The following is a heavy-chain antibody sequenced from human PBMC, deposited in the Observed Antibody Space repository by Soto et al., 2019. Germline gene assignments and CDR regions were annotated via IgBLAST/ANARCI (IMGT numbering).Heavy chain of an antibody. CDR2: IIPIFGTI. J-gene: IGHJ4*02. CDR3: ASVFPDGWVVPGVVRGYLDT. Sequence: QAQLVQSGAEVKEPGSSVKVSCKASVEFFSNYGISWVRQAPGQGLEWMGGIIPIFGTISYAEKVQGRVTITADESTNTVYLQLRSLTSADPAVYYCASVFPDGWVVPGVVRGYLDTWGRGALVTVSS. V-gene: IGHV1-69*01. CDR1: VEFFSNYG. D-gene: IGHD3-10*01.